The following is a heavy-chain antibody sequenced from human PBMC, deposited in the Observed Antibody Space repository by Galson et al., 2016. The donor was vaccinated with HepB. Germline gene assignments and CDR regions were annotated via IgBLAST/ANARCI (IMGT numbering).Heavy chain of an antibody. CDR3: GTVFEY. CDR1: GISLNSYW. V-gene: IGHV3-74*01. Sequence: SLRLSCAVSGISLNSYWMHWVHQVPGKGLVWVARIDHEGRGTSYADSVRGRFTMSRDSAKSTVYLQMDSLRAEDTAVYYCGTVFEYWGQGSRVTVSS. CDR2: IDHEGRGT. J-gene: IGHJ4*02.